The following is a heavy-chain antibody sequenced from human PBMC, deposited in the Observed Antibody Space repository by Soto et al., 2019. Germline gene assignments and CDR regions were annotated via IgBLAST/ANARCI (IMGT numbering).Heavy chain of an antibody. D-gene: IGHD2-21*02. Sequence: GESLKISCKGSEYRFSTYWIGWVRQMPGKGLEWMGIIYPGDSDTRYSPSFQGQVSISADRSISTAYLQWSSLKASDTATYYCARVPVTAPRSYWYFDLWGRGTLVTVSS. CDR2: IYPGDSDT. J-gene: IGHJ2*01. V-gene: IGHV5-51*01. CDR1: EYRFSTYW. CDR3: ARVPVTAPRSYWYFDL.